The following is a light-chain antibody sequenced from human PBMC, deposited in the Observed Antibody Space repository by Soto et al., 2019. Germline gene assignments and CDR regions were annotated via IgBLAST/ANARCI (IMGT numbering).Light chain of an antibody. CDR2: KVS. V-gene: IGKV2-30*02. Sequence: DVVMTQSPLSLPVTLGQPASISCRSSQSLIHSDGDTYLNWFQQRPGQSPRRLIYKVSDRDSGVPDRFSGSGSGTDFTLKISRVEAEDVGIYYYKQGTHWPGTFGQGTELEIK. CDR1: QSLIHSDGDTY. CDR3: KQGTHWPGT. J-gene: IGKJ1*01.